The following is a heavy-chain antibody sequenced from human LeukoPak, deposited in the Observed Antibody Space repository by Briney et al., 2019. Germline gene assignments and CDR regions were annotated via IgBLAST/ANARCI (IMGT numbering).Heavy chain of an antibody. CDR3: AREGYDFWSGYYHSFWFDP. V-gene: IGHV4-4*07. CDR1: GGSFSGCY. Sequence: SETLSLTCAVYGGSFSGCYWSWIRQPAGKGLEWIGRIYTSGSTNYNPSLKSRVTMSVDTSKNQFSLKLSSVTAADTAVYYCAREGYDFWSGYYHSFWFDPWGQGTLVTISS. D-gene: IGHD3-3*01. J-gene: IGHJ5*02. CDR2: IYTSGST.